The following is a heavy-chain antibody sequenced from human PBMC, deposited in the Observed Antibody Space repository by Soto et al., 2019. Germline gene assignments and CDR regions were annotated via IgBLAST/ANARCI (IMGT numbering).Heavy chain of an antibody. CDR3: AKWTYLDF. V-gene: IGHV3-23*01. CDR1: GLTFASFA. D-gene: IGHD5-12*01. Sequence: GYLRLSCTTSGLTFASFALTWVRQAPGQGLEWVATIVGSDAKTHYADSVKGRFSISRDTSRNTVYLQMNNLRADDKAIYYCAKWTYLDFWGQGTRVTVS. J-gene: IGHJ4*02. CDR2: IVGSDAKT.